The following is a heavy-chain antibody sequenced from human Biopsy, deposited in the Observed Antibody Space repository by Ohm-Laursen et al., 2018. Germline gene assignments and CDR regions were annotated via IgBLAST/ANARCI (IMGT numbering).Heavy chain of an antibody. D-gene: IGHD2-21*02. CDR2: IYHIGST. CDR1: GYSISTAYY. J-gene: IGHJ6*02. CDR3: ARGRGYCGGDCYPTYYYNYGMDV. Sequence: GTLSLTCSVSGYSISTAYYWAWIRQPPGKGLEWIASIYHIGSTNYNPSLKSRVSISVDTSKNQFSLKVSSVTAADTAVYYCARGRGYCGGDCYPTYYYNYGMDVWGQGTTVTVSS. V-gene: IGHV4-38-2*02.